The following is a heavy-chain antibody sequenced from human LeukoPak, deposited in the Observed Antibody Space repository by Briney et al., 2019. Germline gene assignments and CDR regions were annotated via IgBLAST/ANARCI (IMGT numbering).Heavy chain of an antibody. Sequence: HPGGSLRLSCAASGFTFSSCWMTWVRQAPGKGLEWVASIVEDGSQKYYVDSVKGRFTISRDNAKNSLYLQMNSLEAEDTAVYYCARDVIGGDTLDSWGQGTLVTVSS. CDR1: GFTFSSCW. V-gene: IGHV3-7*01. CDR2: IVEDGSQK. CDR3: ARDVIGGDTLDS. J-gene: IGHJ4*02. D-gene: IGHD2-21*02.